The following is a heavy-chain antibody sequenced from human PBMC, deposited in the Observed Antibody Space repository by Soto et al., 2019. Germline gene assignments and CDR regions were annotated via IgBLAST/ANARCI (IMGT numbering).Heavy chain of an antibody. Sequence: EVQLVESGGGLVRPGGSLRLSCAASGFTFSAYSMNWVRQAPEKGLEWVSSISSSGSTIYYADSVKGRFTISRVNAKSPLFLQMNILGVDDRAVYYCARDRPSVKTGASYHWGQGTLVTVSS. D-gene: IGHD1-1*01. V-gene: IGHV3-21*02. CDR3: ARDRPSVKTGASYH. CDR1: GFTFSAYS. CDR2: ISSSGSTI. J-gene: IGHJ5*02.